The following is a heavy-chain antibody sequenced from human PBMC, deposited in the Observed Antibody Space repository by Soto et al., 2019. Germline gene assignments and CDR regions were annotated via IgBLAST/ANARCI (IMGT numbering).Heavy chain of an antibody. D-gene: IGHD6-19*01. CDR3: TREQWLVPGYYYGMDV. Sequence: GGSLRLSCAASGFTFSGSAMHWVRQASGKGLEWVGRIRSKANSYATAYAASVKGRFTISRDDSKNTAYLQMNSLKTEDTAVYYCTREQWLVPGYYYGMDVWGQGTTVTVSS. CDR1: GFTFSGSA. CDR2: IRSKANSYAT. J-gene: IGHJ6*02. V-gene: IGHV3-73*01.